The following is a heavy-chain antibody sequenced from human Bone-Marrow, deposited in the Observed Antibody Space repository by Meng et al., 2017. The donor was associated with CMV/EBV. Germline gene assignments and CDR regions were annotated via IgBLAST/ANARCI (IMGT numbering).Heavy chain of an antibody. D-gene: IGHD6-6*01. V-gene: IGHV4-39*07. J-gene: IGHJ6*02. CDR3: ARVRIAAALARGYGMDV. CDR2: IYYSENT. CDR1: GGSISSSSYY. Sequence: SETLSLTCTVSGGSISSSSYYWGWIRQPPGKGLEWIGSIYYSENTFYNPSLKSRVTISLDTSKNQFSLKLSSVTAADTAVYYCARVRIAAALARGYGMDVWGQGTTVTVSS.